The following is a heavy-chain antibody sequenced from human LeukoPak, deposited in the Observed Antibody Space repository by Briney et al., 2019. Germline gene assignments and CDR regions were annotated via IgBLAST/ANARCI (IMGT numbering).Heavy chain of an antibody. Sequence: ASVKVSCKASGYTFTSYYMPWVRQAPGQGLEWMGIINPSGGSTSYAQKFQGRVTMTRDMSTSTVYMELSSLRSEDTAVYYCARELTYYDSSGRFDYWGQGTLVTVSS. CDR3: ARELTYYDSSGRFDY. D-gene: IGHD3-22*01. V-gene: IGHV1-46*01. CDR1: GYTFTSYY. J-gene: IGHJ4*02. CDR2: INPSGGST.